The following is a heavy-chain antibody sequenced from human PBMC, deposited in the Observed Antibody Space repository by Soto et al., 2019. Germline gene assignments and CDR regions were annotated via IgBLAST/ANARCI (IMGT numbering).Heavy chain of an antibody. CDR3: ARHPSNFWFEP. J-gene: IGHJ5*02. CDR1: GGSISSYY. CDR2: IYYSGST. D-gene: IGHD4-4*01. Sequence: SETLSLTCTVSGGSISSYYWSWIRQPPGKGLEWIGYIYYSGSTYYNPSLKSRVTVSVDTSKNQFSLKLSSVTAADTAVYYCARHPSNFWFEPWGQGTLVTVSS. V-gene: IGHV4-59*08.